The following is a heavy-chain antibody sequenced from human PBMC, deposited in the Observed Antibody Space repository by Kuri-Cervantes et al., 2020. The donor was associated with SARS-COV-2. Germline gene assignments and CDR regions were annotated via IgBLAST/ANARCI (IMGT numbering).Heavy chain of an antibody. V-gene: IGHV1-2*02. CDR2: INPNSGGT. CDR3: ARDGQGLYCSGGSCYSRWLDP. J-gene: IGHJ5*02. Sequence: ASVKVSCKASGGTFSSYAISWVRQAPGQGLEWMGWINPNSGGTNYAQKFQGRVTMTRDTSISTAYMELSRLRSDDTAVYYCARDGQGLYCSGGSCYSRWLDPWGQGTLVTVSS. CDR1: GGTFSSYA. D-gene: IGHD2-15*01.